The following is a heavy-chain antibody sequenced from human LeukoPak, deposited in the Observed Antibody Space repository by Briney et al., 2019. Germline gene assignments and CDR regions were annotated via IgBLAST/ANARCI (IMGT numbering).Heavy chain of an antibody. V-gene: IGHV1-24*01. CDR1: GYTLTELS. CDR3: ATDPSCNGCRGAFDI. Sequence: ASVKVSCKVSGYTLTELSMHWVRQAPGKGLEWMGGFDPEDGETIYAQKFQGRVTMTEDTSTDTAYMELSSLRSEDTAVYYCATDPSCNGCRGAFDIWGQGTMVTVSS. D-gene: IGHD3-10*01. CDR2: FDPEDGET. J-gene: IGHJ3*02.